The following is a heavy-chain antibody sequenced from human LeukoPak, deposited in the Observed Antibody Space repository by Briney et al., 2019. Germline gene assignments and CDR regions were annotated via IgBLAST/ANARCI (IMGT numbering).Heavy chain of an antibody. CDR3: ARDLLYGSGSKDGY. D-gene: IGHD3-10*01. CDR1: GGSISSSSYY. Sequence: PSETLSLTCTVSGGSISSSSYYWGWIRQPPGKGLEWIGSIYYSGSTYYNPSLKSRVTISVDTSKNQFSLKLSSVTAADTAVYYCARDLLYGSGSKDGYWGQGTLVTVSS. J-gene: IGHJ4*02. CDR2: IYYSGST. V-gene: IGHV4-39*07.